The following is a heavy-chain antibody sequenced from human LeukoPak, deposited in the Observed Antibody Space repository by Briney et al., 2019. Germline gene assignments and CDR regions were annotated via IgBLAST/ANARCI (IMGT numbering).Heavy chain of an antibody. CDR3: AREEYCSGGSCYTPYYYYYYMDV. Sequence: GGSLRLSCAASGFTFSGYWMSWVRQAPGKGLEWVANIKQDGSEKYYVDSVKGRFTISRDNAKNSLYLQMNSLRAEDTAVYYCAREEYCSGGSCYTPYYYYYYMDVWGKGTTVTVSS. D-gene: IGHD2-15*01. CDR1: GFTFSGYW. V-gene: IGHV3-7*01. CDR2: IKQDGSEK. J-gene: IGHJ6*03.